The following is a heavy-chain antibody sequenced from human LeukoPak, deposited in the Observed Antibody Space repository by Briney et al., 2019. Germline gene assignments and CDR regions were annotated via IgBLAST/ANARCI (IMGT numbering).Heavy chain of an antibody. J-gene: IGHJ6*03. CDR2: IIPIFGTA. Sequence: GASVKVSCKASGGTFSSYAISWVRQAPGQGLEWMGGIIPIFGTANYAQKFQGRVTITADESTSTAYMELSSLRSEDTAVYYCARLKPAPEYYYYMDVWGKGTTVTISS. D-gene: IGHD1-14*01. V-gene: IGHV1-69*13. CDR1: GGTFSSYA. CDR3: ARLKPAPEYYYYMDV.